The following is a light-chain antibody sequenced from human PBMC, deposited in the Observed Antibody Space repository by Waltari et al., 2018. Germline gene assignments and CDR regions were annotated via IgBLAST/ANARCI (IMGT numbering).Light chain of an antibody. CDR3: MIWHSSAVV. CDR1: SGINIGTYS. V-gene: IGLV5-45*03. J-gene: IGLJ2*01. CDR2: YKSASDK. Sequence: QAVLTQPSSLSASPGASASLTCTLHSGINIGTYSIFWYQPKPGSPPQFLRRYKSASDKQKAWGGPSRCSGCKDASANAGILLIAGLQAEDEVDYYCMIWHSSAVVFGGGTKLTVL.